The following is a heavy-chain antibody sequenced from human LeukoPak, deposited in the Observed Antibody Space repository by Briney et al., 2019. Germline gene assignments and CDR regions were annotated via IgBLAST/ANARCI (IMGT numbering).Heavy chain of an antibody. D-gene: IGHD1-1*01. CDR3: ARLSRGGYNFDY. J-gene: IGHJ4*02. Sequence: SETLSLTCTVPGGSISSAGYYWDWIRQPPGKGLEWIGTIFYSGSTYYSPSLKSRVTISIDTSRNQFSLIMSSVTAADTAVYYCARLSRGGYNFDYWGQGTLVTVSS. V-gene: IGHV4-39*01. CDR1: GGSISSAGYY. CDR2: IFYSGST.